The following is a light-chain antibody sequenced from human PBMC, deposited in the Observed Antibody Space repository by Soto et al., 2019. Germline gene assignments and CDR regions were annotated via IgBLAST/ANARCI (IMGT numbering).Light chain of an antibody. CDR3: QEYGSSPPMYT. Sequence: EIVLTQSPGTLSLSPGERATLSCRASQSVNSRFLAWYQQKPGQAPRLLMYGASTRATGIPDRFSGSGSGADFTLTISRLAPEDFAVYYCQEYGSSPPMYTFGQGTKLEIK. CDR1: QSVNSRF. CDR2: GAS. V-gene: IGKV3-20*01. J-gene: IGKJ2*01.